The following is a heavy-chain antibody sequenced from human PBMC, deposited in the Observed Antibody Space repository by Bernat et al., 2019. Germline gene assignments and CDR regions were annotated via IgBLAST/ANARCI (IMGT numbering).Heavy chain of an antibody. D-gene: IGHD1-20*01. Sequence: VQLVESGGGVVQPGGSLRLSCAASGFTFSSYSMNWVRQAPGKGLEWVSSISSSSSYIYYADSVKGRFTISRDNAKNSLYLQMNSLRAEDTAVYYCAKCNWNDERGAFDVWGQGTMVTVSS. V-gene: IGHV3-21*01. CDR1: GFTFSSYS. J-gene: IGHJ3*01. CDR2: ISSSSSYI. CDR3: AKCNWNDERGAFDV.